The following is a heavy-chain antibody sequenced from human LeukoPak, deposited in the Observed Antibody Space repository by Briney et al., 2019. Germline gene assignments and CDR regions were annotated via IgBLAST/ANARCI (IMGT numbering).Heavy chain of an antibody. J-gene: IGHJ4*02. CDR1: GGTFSSYA. D-gene: IGHD3-22*01. Sequence: GASVKVSCKASGGTFSSYAISWVRRAPGQGLEWMGRIIPIFGTANYAQKFQGRVTITTDESTSTAYMELSSLRSEDTAVYYCARDSAYYYDSSGSHFDYWGQGTLVTVSS. V-gene: IGHV1-69*05. CDR2: IIPIFGTA. CDR3: ARDSAYYYDSSGSHFDY.